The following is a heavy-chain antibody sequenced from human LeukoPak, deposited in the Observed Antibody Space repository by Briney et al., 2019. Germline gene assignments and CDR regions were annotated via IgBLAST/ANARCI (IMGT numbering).Heavy chain of an antibody. V-gene: IGHV3-23*01. J-gene: IGHJ4*02. CDR2: ITGSGTGT. Sequence: PGWSLRLSCAASGFTFSTQAMIWVHQAPGKGPELVSFITGSGTGTYYRDSVKGRFTISRENSNDTLYLQMNRLRAEDTAVYYCVKGRDYNDASAYYIGDYWGQGTLVTVSS. CDR3: VKGRDYNDASAYYIGDY. D-gene: IGHD3-22*01. CDR1: GFTFSTQA.